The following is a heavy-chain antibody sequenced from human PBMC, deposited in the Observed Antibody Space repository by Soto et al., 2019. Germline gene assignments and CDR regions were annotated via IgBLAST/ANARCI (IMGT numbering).Heavy chain of an antibody. D-gene: IGHD2-2*01. CDR2: ISGSGGST. CDR3: AKGGYWSSTSCSYFDY. CDR1: GFTFSSYA. J-gene: IGHJ4*02. V-gene: IGHV3-23*01. Sequence: GGSLRLSCAASGFTFSSYAMSWVRQAPGKGLEWVSAISGSGGSTYYADSVKGRFTISRDNSKNTLYLQMNSLRAEDKSVYYCAKGGYWSSTSCSYFDYWGQGTLVTVSS.